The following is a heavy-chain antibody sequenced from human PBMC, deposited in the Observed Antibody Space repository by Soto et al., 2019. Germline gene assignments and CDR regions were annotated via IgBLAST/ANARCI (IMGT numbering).Heavy chain of an antibody. D-gene: IGHD5-18*01. V-gene: IGHV1-2*04. CDR2: INPNSGGT. CDR3: ARERALLAGKGDTAMVCDAFDI. J-gene: IGHJ3*02. Sequence: QVQLVQSGAEVKKPGASVKVSCKASGYTFTGYYMHWVRQAPGQGLEWMGWINPNSGGTKYAQKFHGWVNTTRDTSLSTAYMELSRLRSDDTAVYYCARERALLAGKGDTAMVCDAFDIWGQGTMVTVSS. CDR1: GYTFTGYY.